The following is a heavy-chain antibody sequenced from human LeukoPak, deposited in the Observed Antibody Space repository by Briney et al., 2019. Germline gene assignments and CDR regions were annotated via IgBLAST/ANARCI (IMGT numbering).Heavy chain of an antibody. V-gene: IGHV1-69*05. CDR1: GGTFSSYA. J-gene: IGHJ4*02. Sequence: SVKVSCKASGGTFSSYAISWVRQAPGQGLEWMGGIIPIFGTANYAQKFQGRVTMTRDTSTSTVYMELSSLRSEDTAVYYCARDDTGDFDHWGQGTLVTVSS. CDR3: ARDDTGDFDH. CDR2: IIPIFGTA. D-gene: IGHD3-10*01.